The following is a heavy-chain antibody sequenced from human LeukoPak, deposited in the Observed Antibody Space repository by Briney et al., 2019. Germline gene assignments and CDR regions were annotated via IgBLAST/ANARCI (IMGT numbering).Heavy chain of an antibody. V-gene: IGHV1-24*01. J-gene: IGHJ6*02. D-gene: IGHD3-10*01. CDR3: AGEVYGSGSYWGGFGMDV. CDR2: FAPESVET. CDR1: GYTLTELS. Sequence: ASVTVSCTVSGYTLTELSMHWVRQSPGKGLEWMGGFAPESVETIFAQKFQGRVTMTEDKSTSTAYMVLSSLRSEDTAVYYCAGEVYGSGSYWGGFGMDVWGQGTTVTVSS.